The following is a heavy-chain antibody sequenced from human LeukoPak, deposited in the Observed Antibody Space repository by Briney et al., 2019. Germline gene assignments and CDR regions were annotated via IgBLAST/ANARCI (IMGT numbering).Heavy chain of an antibody. CDR3: ASRDTADFDY. Sequence: PSETLSLTCAVYGGSFSGYYWSWIRQPPGKGLEWIGEINHSGSTNYNPSLKSRVTISVDTSKNQFSLKLSSVTAADTAVYYCASRDTADFDYWGQGTLVTVSS. CDR1: GGSFSGYY. J-gene: IGHJ4*02. D-gene: IGHD5-18*01. V-gene: IGHV4-34*01. CDR2: INHSGST.